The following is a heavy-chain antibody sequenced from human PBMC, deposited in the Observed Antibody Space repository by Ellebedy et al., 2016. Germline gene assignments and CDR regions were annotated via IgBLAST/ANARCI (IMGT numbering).Heavy chain of an antibody. Sequence: GESLKISCAASGFTFSSYWMTWVRQSPGKGLEWVANIKPDGSAKYYVDSVKGRFTISRDNAKNSLYLQMNSLRAEDTAVYYCARALGYCSGGSCYWGQGTLVTVSS. CDR3: ARALGYCSGGSCY. CDR1: GFTFSSYW. J-gene: IGHJ4*02. D-gene: IGHD2-15*01. V-gene: IGHV3-7*03. CDR2: IKPDGSAK.